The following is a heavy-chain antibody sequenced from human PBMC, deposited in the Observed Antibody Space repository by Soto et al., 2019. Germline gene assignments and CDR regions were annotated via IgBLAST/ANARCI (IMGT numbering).Heavy chain of an antibody. CDR2: IYDSGSI. V-gene: IGHV4-39*01. Sequence: SETLSLTCTVSGGSISSGSYYWGWIRQPPGKGLEWIGSIYDSGSIYYSPSLKSRVTISIDTSKNQFSLKVSSVTAADTAVYYCARHRRYGDYPYYCYYMDGWGKGTTVTVSS. CDR1: GGSISSGSYY. J-gene: IGHJ6*03. CDR3: ARHRRYGDYPYYCYYMDG. D-gene: IGHD4-17*01.